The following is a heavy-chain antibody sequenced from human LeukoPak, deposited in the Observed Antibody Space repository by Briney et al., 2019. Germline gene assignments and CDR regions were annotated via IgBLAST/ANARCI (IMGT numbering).Heavy chain of an antibody. Sequence: SETLSLTCTVSGGSISSSNYYWGWIRQPPGKGLEWIGNIYYSGSTYYKPSLKTRVTISVDTPKNQFSLKLTSVTAADTAVYYCERHASVDGNWPRPLDYWGQGSLVTVSS. CDR3: ERHASVDGNWPRPLDY. D-gene: IGHD6-19*01. V-gene: IGHV4-39*01. J-gene: IGHJ4*02. CDR1: GGSISSSNYY. CDR2: IYYSGST.